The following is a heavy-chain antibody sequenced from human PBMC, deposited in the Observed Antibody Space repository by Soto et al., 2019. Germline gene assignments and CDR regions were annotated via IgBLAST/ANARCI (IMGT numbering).Heavy chain of an antibody. CDR2: LYGSGGGI. D-gene: IGHD5-12*01. CDR3: AKDAVSLDGVWLAHD. V-gene: IGHV3-23*01. Sequence: GGSLRLSCAASGFTFSSYAMIWIRQVPGKGLEWVSGLYGSGGGIHYADSVKGRFTISRDNSAYSVYLQMNDLRVEDSAVYYCAKDAVSLDGVWLAHDWGQGTVVTVSS. CDR1: GFTFSSYA. J-gene: IGHJ4*02.